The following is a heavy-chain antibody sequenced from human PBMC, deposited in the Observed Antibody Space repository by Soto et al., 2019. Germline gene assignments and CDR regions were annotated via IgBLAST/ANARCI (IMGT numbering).Heavy chain of an antibody. CDR3: ATRGTGYSSSWYSVGDAFDI. D-gene: IGHD6-13*01. Sequence: QVQLQESGPGLVKPSGTLSLTCAVSGGSISSSNWWSWVRQPPGKGLEWIGEIYHSGSTNYNPSLKSRVTISVDKSKDQFSLKLSSVPAADTAVYYCATRGTGYSSSWYSVGDAFDIWGQGTMVTVSS. CDR2: IYHSGST. CDR1: GGSISSSNW. J-gene: IGHJ3*02. V-gene: IGHV4-4*02.